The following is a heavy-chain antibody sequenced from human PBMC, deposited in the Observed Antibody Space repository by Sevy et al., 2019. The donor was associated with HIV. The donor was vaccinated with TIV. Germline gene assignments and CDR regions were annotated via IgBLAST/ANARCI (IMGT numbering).Heavy chain of an antibody. CDR3: ARDPSYYYGSGSYFDY. J-gene: IGHJ4*02. Sequence: ASVNVSCKASGYTFTSYGISWVRQAPGQGLEWMGWISAYNGNTNYAQKLQGRVTMTTDTSTSTAYMELRSLRSDDTAVYYCARDPSYYYGSGSYFDYWGQGTLVTVSS. D-gene: IGHD3-10*01. CDR2: ISAYNGNT. CDR1: GYTFTSYG. V-gene: IGHV1-18*01.